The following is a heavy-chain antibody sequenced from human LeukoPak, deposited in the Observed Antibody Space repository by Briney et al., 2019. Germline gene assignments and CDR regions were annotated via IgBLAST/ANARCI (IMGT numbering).Heavy chain of an antibody. CDR2: ISSSSSTI. V-gene: IGHV3-48*01. CDR3: ARSYPGWWSNVGAITSGFDY. J-gene: IGHJ4*02. Sequence: GGSLRLSCAASGFTFSSYSMNWVRQAPGKGLEWVSYISSSSSTIYYADSVKGRFTISRDNAKNSLYLQMNSLRAEDTAVYYCARSYPGWWSNVGAITSGFDYWGQGTLVTVSS. D-gene: IGHD1-26*01. CDR1: GFTFSSYS.